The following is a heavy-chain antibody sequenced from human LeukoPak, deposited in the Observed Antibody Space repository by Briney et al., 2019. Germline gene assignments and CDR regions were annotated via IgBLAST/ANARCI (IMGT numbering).Heavy chain of an antibody. D-gene: IGHD4-23*01. Sequence: SQTLSLTCTVSGGSISSGSYYWSWIRQPAGKGLEWIGRIYTSGSTNYNPSLKSRVTISVDTSKNQFSLKLSSVTAADTAVYYYARARLRWPHRDAFDIWGQGTMVTVSS. CDR3: ARARLRWPHRDAFDI. CDR2: IYTSGST. J-gene: IGHJ3*02. CDR1: GGSISSGSYY. V-gene: IGHV4-61*02.